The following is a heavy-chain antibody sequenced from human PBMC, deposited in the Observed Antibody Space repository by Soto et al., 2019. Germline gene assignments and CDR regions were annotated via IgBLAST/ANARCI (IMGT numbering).Heavy chain of an antibody. J-gene: IGHJ4*02. V-gene: IGHV3-15*01. D-gene: IGHD5-12*01. CDR1: GFTFSNAW. Sequence: EVQLVESGGGLVKPGGSLRLSCAASGFTFSNAWMSWVRQAPGKGLEWVGRIKSKTDGGTTDYAAPVKGRFTISRDDSKNTLYLQMNSLKTEDTAGYYGTKDPHIVATIEVYWGQGTLVTVSS. CDR3: TKDPHIVATIEVY. CDR2: IKSKTDGGTT.